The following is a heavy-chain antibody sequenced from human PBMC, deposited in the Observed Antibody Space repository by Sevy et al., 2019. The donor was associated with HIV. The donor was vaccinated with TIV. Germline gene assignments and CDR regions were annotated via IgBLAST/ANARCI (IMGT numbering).Heavy chain of an antibody. CDR3: AKALGAALEAGVHAFDI. CDR2: ISGSGGST. D-gene: IGHD3-16*01. J-gene: IGHJ3*02. Sequence: GGSLRLSCAASGFTFSSYAMSWVRQAPGKGLEWVSAISGSGGSTYYADSVKGRFTISRDNSKNTLYLQMNSLRAEDTAVYYCAKALGAALEAGVHAFDIWGQGTMVTVSS. V-gene: IGHV3-23*01. CDR1: GFTFSSYA.